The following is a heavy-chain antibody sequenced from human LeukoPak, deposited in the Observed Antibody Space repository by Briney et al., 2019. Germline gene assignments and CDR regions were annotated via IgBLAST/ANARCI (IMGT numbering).Heavy chain of an antibody. CDR1: GYTLTELS. D-gene: IGHD3-10*01. CDR3: ATVNLLLWFGDQLGAFDI. V-gene: IGHV1-24*01. CDR2: FDPEDGET. Sequence: APVKVSCKVSGYTLTELSMHWVRQAPGKGLEWMGGFDPEDGETIYAQKFQGRVTMTEDTSTDTAYMELSSLGSEDTAVYYCATVNLLLWFGDQLGAFDIWGQGTMVTVSS. J-gene: IGHJ3*02.